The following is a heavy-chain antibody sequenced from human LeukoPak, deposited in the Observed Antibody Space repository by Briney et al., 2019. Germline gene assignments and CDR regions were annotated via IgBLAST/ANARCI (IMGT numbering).Heavy chain of an antibody. V-gene: IGHV3-30*02. J-gene: IGHJ4*02. CDR3: AKDRHSSSWMYFYY. D-gene: IGHD6-13*01. CDR2: IRYDGSNK. CDR1: GFTFSSYG. Sequence: PGGSLRLSCAASGFTFSSYGMHWVRQAPGKGLEWVAFIRYDGSNKYYADSVKGRFTISINNSKHTLHLQMNSLRAEDTAVYYCAKDRHSSSWMYFYYWGQGTLVTVSS.